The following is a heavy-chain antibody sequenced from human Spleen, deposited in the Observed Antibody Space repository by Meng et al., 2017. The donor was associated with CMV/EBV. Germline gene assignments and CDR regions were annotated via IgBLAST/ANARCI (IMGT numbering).Heavy chain of an antibody. D-gene: IGHD2-2*01. CDR2: ISGSPDYT. V-gene: IGHV3-23*01. J-gene: IGHJ5*02. CDR3: AKGYCSATSCGLNWFDT. Sequence: GESLKISCAASGFPFRNYAMNWVRQAPGKGLEWVSSISGSPDYTYYADSVKGRFTISRDNSKNTLFLQMNSLGAEDTAVYYCAKGYCSATSCGLNWFDTWGQGTLVTAPQ. CDR1: GFPFRNYA.